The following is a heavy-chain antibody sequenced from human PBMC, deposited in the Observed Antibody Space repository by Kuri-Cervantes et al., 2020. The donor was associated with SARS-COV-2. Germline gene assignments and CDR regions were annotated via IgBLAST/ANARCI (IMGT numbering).Heavy chain of an antibody. CDR3: ARASRWLPPYYYYMDV. V-gene: IGHV1-69*05. D-gene: IGHD3-22*01. J-gene: IGHJ6*03. Sequence: SVKVSCKASGGTFSSYAISWVRQAPGQGLEWMGGIIPIFGTANYAQKFQGRVTMTRNTSISTAYMELSSLRSEDTAVYYCARASRWLPPYYYYMDVWGKGTTVTGSS. CDR2: IIPIFGTA. CDR1: GGTFSSYA.